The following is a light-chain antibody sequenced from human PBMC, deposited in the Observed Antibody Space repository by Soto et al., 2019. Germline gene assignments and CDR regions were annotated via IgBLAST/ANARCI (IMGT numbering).Light chain of an antibody. CDR3: QHYNNWPPWT. Sequence: EVVMTQTPATLSVSPGERATLSCRASLSVSTNLAWYQQKPGQAPSLLMYGASRRATGVPARFSGSGSGTEFTLTISSLQSEYFAVYYCQHYNNWPPWTFGQGTKVEIK. J-gene: IGKJ1*01. V-gene: IGKV3-15*01. CDR1: LSVSTN. CDR2: GAS.